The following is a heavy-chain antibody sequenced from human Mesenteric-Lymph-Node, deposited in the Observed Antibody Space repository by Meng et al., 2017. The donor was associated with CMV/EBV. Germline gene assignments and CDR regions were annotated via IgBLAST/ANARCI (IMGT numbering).Heavy chain of an antibody. V-gene: IGHV4-34*01. CDR1: GGSFSGYY. CDR3: ARGSSYDTLTGYFDY. D-gene: IGHD3-9*01. CDR2: INHSGST. Sequence: QGQLHQWGAGRLKPSETLSVTCAVYGGSFSGYYWNWIRQSPEKGLEWIGEINHSGSTTYNPSFTSRIIISVDTSTNQISLNMSSVTAADTAVYYCARGSSYDTLTGYFDYWGQGALVTVSS. J-gene: IGHJ4*02.